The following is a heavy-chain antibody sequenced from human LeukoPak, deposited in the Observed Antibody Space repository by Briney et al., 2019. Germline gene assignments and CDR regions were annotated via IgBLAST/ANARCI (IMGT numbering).Heavy chain of an antibody. CDR1: GFTFSNYW. CDR2: INSDGINT. V-gene: IGHV3-74*01. J-gene: IGHJ5*02. CDR3: ARDLGQYYDTSDNWFDP. Sequence: GGSLRLSCAASGFTFSNYWMHWVRQAPGKGLVWVSRINSDGINTSYADSVKGRFTISRDNAKNTLNLQMNSLRAEDTAVYYWARDLGQYYDTSDNWFDPWGQGTLVTVSS. D-gene: IGHD3-22*01.